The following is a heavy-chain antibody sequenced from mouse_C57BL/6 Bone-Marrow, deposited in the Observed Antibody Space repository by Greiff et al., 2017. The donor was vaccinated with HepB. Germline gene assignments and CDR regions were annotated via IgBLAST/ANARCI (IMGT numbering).Heavy chain of an antibody. J-gene: IGHJ4*01. CDR3: ARDSYLDAMDY. CDR2: ISDGGSYT. D-gene: IGHD6-5*01. Sequence: EVKLMESGGGLVKPGGSLKLSCAASGFNFSSYAMSWVRQTPEKRLEWVATISDGGSYTYYPDNVKGRFTISRDNAKNNLYLQMSHLKSEDTAMYYCARDSYLDAMDYWGQGTSVTVSS. V-gene: IGHV5-4*01. CDR1: GFNFSSYA.